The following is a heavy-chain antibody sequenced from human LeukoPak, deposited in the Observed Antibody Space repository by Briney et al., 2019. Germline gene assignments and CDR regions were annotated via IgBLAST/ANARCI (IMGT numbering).Heavy chain of an antibody. D-gene: IGHD6-13*01. Sequence: PSETLSLTCTVSGGSISSYYWSWIRQPPGKGLEWIGYIYYSGSTNYNPSLKSRVTISVDTSKNQFSLKLSSVTAADTAVYYCARLYSSSWYPEADAFDIWGQGTMVTVSS. J-gene: IGHJ3*02. V-gene: IGHV4-59*08. CDR2: IYYSGST. CDR3: ARLYSSSWYPEADAFDI. CDR1: GGSISSYY.